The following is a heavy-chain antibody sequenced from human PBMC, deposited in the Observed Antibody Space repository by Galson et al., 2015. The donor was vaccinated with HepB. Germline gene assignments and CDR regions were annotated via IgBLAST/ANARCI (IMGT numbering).Heavy chain of an antibody. V-gene: IGHV1-18*01. D-gene: IGHD6-13*01. CDR3: ARDPSPGQQLVD. Sequence: SVKVSCKASGYTFTSYGISWARQAPGQGLEWMGWISAYNGNTNYAQKLQGRVTMTTDTSTSTAYMELRSLRSDDTAVYYCARDPSPGQQLVDWGQGTLVTVSS. CDR2: ISAYNGNT. J-gene: IGHJ4*02. CDR1: GYTFTSYG.